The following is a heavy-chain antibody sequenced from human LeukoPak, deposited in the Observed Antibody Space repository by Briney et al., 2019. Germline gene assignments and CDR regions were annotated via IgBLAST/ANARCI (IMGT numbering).Heavy chain of an antibody. J-gene: IGHJ4*02. D-gene: IGHD3-10*01. CDR2: IYYSGST. V-gene: IGHV4-59*01. Sequence: KPSETLSLTCTVSGGSISSYYRSWIRQPPGKGLEWIGYIYYSGSTNYNPSLKSRVTISVDTSKNQFSLKLSSVTAADTAVYYCARESFSMVRGVIITGYFDYWGQGTLVTVSS. CDR1: GGSISSYY. CDR3: ARESFSMVRGVIITGYFDY.